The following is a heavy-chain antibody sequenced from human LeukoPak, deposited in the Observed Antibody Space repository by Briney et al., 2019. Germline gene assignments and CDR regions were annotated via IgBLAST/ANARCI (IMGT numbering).Heavy chain of an antibody. CDR2: INEDGSSV. Sequence: PGGSLRLSCAASGFIFSTYWMHWVRQVPGKGLVWVSRINEDGSSVNYADSVKGRFTISRDSAKNTVYLQMNSLRAEDTGVYYCAREDVSNWHFDYWGQGTLITVSS. V-gene: IGHV3-74*01. J-gene: IGHJ4*02. CDR1: GFIFSTYW. CDR3: AREDVSNWHFDY. D-gene: IGHD1-1*01.